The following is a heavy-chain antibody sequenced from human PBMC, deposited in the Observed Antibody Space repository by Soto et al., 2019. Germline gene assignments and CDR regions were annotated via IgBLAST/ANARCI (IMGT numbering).Heavy chain of an antibody. CDR3: ARVYCSGGSCYGIDY. D-gene: IGHD2-15*01. V-gene: IGHV1-18*01. J-gene: IGHJ4*02. CDR2: ISAYNGNT. Sequence: ASVKVSCKASGYTFTSYGISWVRQAPGQGLEWLGWISAYNGNTNYAQKLQGRVTMTTDTSTSTVYMELSSLRSEDTAVYYCARVYCSGGSCYGIDYWGQGTLVTVS. CDR1: GYTFTSYG.